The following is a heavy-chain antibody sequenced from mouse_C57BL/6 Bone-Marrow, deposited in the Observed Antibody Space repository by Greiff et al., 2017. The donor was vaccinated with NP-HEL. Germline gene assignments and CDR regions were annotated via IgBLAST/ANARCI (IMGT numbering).Heavy chain of an antibody. D-gene: IGHD2-2*01. CDR1: GYSITSGYF. Sequence: EVKLLESGPGLVKPSQSLSLTCSVTGYSITSGYFWNWIRQFPGNQLEWMGYISYDGSNNYNPSLKNRISITRDTSKNQFFLKLNSVTTEDTATYYCARDGYQAWFAYWGQGTLVTVSA. V-gene: IGHV3-6*01. CDR2: ISYDGSN. J-gene: IGHJ3*01. CDR3: ARDGYQAWFAY.